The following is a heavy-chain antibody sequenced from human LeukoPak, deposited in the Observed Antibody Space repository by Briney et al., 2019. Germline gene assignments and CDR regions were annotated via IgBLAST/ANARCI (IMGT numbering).Heavy chain of an antibody. D-gene: IGHD3-22*01. V-gene: IGHV4-4*02. Sequence: SETLSLTCAVSGGSISSSNWWSWVRQPPGKGLEWIGEIYHSGSTNYNPSLKSRVSVSVDTSKKQFSLRLSSVTAADTAIYYCASDYFDRTGYYGFIYWGQGSLVTISS. CDR3: ASDYFDRTGYYGFIY. J-gene: IGHJ4*02. CDR1: GGSISSSNW. CDR2: IYHSGST.